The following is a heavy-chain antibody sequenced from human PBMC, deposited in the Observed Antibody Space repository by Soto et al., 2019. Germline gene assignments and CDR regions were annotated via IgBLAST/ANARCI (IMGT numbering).Heavy chain of an antibody. D-gene: IGHD6-13*01. CDR1: GFTFSSYW. V-gene: IGHV3-7*01. Sequence: VGSLRLSCAASGFTFSSYWMSWVRQAPGKGLEWVANIKQDGSEKYYVDSVKGRFTISRDNAKNSLYLQMNSLRAEDTAVYYCARDHMQQLVFDYYYGMDVWGQGTTVTVSS. CDR3: ARDHMQQLVFDYYYGMDV. CDR2: IKQDGSEK. J-gene: IGHJ6*02.